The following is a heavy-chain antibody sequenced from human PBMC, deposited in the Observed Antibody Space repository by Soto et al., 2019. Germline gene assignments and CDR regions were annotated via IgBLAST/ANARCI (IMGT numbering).Heavy chain of an antibody. CDR1: GFTFSSYA. V-gene: IGHV3-23*01. Sequence: GGSLRLSCAASGFTFSSYAMSWVRQAPWEGLEWVSAISGSGGSTYYADSVKGRFTISRDNSKNTLYLQMNSLRAEDTAVYYCAKRRGYYDILTGSFDYWGQGTLVTVSS. CDR2: ISGSGGST. CDR3: AKRRGYYDILTGSFDY. J-gene: IGHJ4*02. D-gene: IGHD3-9*01.